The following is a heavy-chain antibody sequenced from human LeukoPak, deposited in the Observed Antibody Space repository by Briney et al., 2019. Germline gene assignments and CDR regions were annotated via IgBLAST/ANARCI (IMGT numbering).Heavy chain of an antibody. CDR2: INHSGST. CDR1: GGSFSGYY. J-gene: IGHJ5*02. V-gene: IGHV4-34*01. D-gene: IGHD6-6*01. CDR3: ARQGIAARGWFDP. Sequence: PSETLSLACAVYGGSFSGYYWSWIRQPPGKGLEWIGEINHSGSTNYNPSLKSRVTISVDTSKNQFSLKLSSVTAADTAVYYCARQGIAARGWFDPWGQGTLVTVSS.